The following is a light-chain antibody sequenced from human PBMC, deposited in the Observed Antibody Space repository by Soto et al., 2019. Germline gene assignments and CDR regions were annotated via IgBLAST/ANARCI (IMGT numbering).Light chain of an antibody. Sequence: EIVLTQSPATLSLSPGERATLSCRASQSVSSYLSWYQQKPGQAPRLLIYGASTRATGIPARFSGSGSGTEFTLTISSLQSEDFAVYYCQQYNNWLTWTFGQGTKV. V-gene: IGKV3-15*01. CDR1: QSVSSY. J-gene: IGKJ1*01. CDR3: QQYNNWLTWT. CDR2: GAS.